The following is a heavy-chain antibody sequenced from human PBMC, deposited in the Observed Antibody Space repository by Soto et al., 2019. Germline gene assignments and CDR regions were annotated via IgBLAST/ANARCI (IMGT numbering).Heavy chain of an antibody. CDR3: ARARITTVVTTSYYFDY. CDR2: IWYDGSNK. J-gene: IGHJ4*02. D-gene: IGHD4-17*01. Sequence: QVQLVESGGGVVQPGRSLRLSCAASGFTFSSYGMHWVRQAPGKGLEWVAVIWYDGSNKYYADSVKGRFTISRDNSKNTLYLQMNSLRAEDTDVYYCARARITTVVTTSYYFDYWGQGTLVTVSS. CDR1: GFTFSSYG. V-gene: IGHV3-33*01.